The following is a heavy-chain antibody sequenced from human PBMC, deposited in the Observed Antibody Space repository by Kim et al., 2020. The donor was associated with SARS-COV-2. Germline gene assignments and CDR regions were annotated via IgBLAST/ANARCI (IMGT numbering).Heavy chain of an antibody. Sequence: SETLSLTCTVSGGSISSGGYYWSWIRQHPGKGLEWIGYIYYSGSTYYNPSLKSRVTISVDTSKNHFSLKLSSVTAADTAVYYCAREAPYNYDSSGYYNFDYWGQGTLVTVSS. D-gene: IGHD3-22*01. CDR2: IYYSGST. J-gene: IGHJ4*02. V-gene: IGHV4-31*03. CDR1: GGSISSGGYY. CDR3: AREAPYNYDSSGYYNFDY.